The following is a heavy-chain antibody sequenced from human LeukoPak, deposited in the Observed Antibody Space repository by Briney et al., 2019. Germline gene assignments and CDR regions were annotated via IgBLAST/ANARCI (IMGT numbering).Heavy chain of an antibody. D-gene: IGHD6-19*01. J-gene: IGHJ4*02. CDR1: GYNFTNYW. V-gene: IGHV5-51*01. Sequence: GESLKISCKGSGYNFTNYWIGWVRQMPGKGLEWMGIIYPGDSDTRYSPSFQGQVTISADKSISTAYLQWSSLKASDTAMYYCARRGSGYSSGWYIDSWGRGTLVTVSS. CDR2: IYPGDSDT. CDR3: ARRGSGYSSGWYIDS.